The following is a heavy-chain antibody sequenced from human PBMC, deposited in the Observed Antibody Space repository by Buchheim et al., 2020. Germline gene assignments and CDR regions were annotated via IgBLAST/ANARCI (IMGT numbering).Heavy chain of an antibody. J-gene: IGHJ4*02. Sequence: EVQLVESGGGLVQPGGSLRLSCAASGFTFSSNSMNWVRQAPGKGLEWVSYISSSSSTIYYADSVKGRLSLYRDNTRNSLYLQMNSLRAEDTAVYYCARGDCSSASCYLYYFDYWGQGTL. V-gene: IGHV3-48*01. CDR2: ISSSSSTI. D-gene: IGHD2-2*01. CDR3: ARGDCSSASCYLYYFDY. CDR1: GFTFSSNS.